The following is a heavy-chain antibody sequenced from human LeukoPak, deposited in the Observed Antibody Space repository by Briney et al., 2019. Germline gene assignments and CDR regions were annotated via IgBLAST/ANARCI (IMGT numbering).Heavy chain of an antibody. CDR2: IYYSGST. CDR1: GGSISSYY. D-gene: IGHD5-18*01. V-gene: IGHV4-59*01. J-gene: IGHJ6*02. Sequence: PSETLSLTCTVSGGSISSYYWSWIRQPPGKGLEWIGYIYYSGSTNYNPSLKSRVTISVDTSKNQFSLKLSSVTAADTAVYYCARDPTTSTSGCSYGYYGMDVWGQGTTVTVSS. CDR3: ARDPTTSTSGCSYGYYGMDV.